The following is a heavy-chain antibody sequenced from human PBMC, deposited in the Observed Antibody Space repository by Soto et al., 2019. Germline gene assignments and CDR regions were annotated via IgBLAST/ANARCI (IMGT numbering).Heavy chain of an antibody. CDR1: GGPLTNYY. D-gene: IGHD4-17*01. V-gene: IGHV4-34*01. Sequence: SETLSLTCAISGGPLTNYYWSWIRQPPGMRLEWIGEINNSGSTNYNPSLESRVTISVDTSKNQFSLKVSSVTAADTAVYYCARNDYGDYALGFWFDPWGQGTLVTVSS. CDR2: INNSGST. J-gene: IGHJ5*02. CDR3: ARNDYGDYALGFWFDP.